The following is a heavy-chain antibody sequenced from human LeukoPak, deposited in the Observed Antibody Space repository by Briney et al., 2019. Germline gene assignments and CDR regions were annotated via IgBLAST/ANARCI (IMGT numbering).Heavy chain of an antibody. CDR2: ISDSGST. J-gene: IGHJ2*01. CDR1: GGSISSYY. CDR3: ARDLVGVGVFDL. D-gene: IGHD2-2*01. V-gene: IGHV4-59*01. Sequence: PSETLSLTCTVSGGSISSYYWSWIRQPPGKGLEWIGYISDSGSTNYNPSLKSRVTISVDTSQNQFSLKLSSVTAADTAVYYCARDLVGVGVFDLWGRGTLVTVSS.